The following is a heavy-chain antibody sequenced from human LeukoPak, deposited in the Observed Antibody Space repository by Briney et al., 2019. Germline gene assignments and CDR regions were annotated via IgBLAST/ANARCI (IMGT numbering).Heavy chain of an antibody. V-gene: IGHV1-46*01. CDR3: ARRGNRHFDY. Sequence: ASVKVSCKASGYTFTSYYMHWVRQAPGQGLEWMGIINPSGGSTSYAQHFQGRVTMTRDTSTNTVYMELSSLTSEDTAVYYCARRGNRHFDYWGQGTLVTVSS. J-gene: IGHJ4*02. D-gene: IGHD2/OR15-2a*01. CDR2: INPSGGST. CDR1: GYTFTSYY.